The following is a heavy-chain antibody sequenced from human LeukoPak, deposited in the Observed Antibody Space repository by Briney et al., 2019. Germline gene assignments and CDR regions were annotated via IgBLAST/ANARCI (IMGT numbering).Heavy chain of an antibody. CDR3: ASSETSSMIVVVRGYYFDY. D-gene: IGHD3-22*01. CDR1: GGSFSGYY. J-gene: IGHJ4*02. V-gene: IGHV4-34*01. CDR2: INHSGST. Sequence: ASETLSLTCAVYGGSFSGYYWSWIRQPPGKGLEWIGEINHSGSTNYNPSLKSRVTISVDTSKNQFSLKLSSVTAADTAVYYCASSETSSMIVVVRGYYFDYWGQGTLVTVSS.